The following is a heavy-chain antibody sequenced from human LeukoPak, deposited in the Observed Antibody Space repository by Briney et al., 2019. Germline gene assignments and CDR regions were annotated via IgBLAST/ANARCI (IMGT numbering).Heavy chain of an antibody. CDR2: IGGDGGST. V-gene: IGHV3-43*02. J-gene: IGHJ3*02. Sequence: GGSLRLSCAASGFTFDDYAMHWVRQAPGKGLEWVSLIGGDGGSTYYADSVKGRFTISRDNSKNSLYLQMNSLRTEDTALYYCAKDILGVTMIVDAFDIWGQGTMVTVSS. CDR3: AKDILGVTMIVDAFDI. D-gene: IGHD3-22*01. CDR1: GFTFDDYA.